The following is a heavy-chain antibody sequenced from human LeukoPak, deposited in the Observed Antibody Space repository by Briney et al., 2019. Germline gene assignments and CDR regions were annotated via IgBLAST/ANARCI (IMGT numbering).Heavy chain of an antibody. Sequence: GGSLRLSCAASGFTFDDYGMSWVRQAPGKGLEWVSGINWNGGSTGYADSVKGRFTISRDNAKNSLYLQMNSLRAEDTALYHCARSSFIYGSGSYYNVDAFDIWGQGTMVTVSS. J-gene: IGHJ3*02. CDR3: ARSSFIYGSGSYYNVDAFDI. V-gene: IGHV3-20*01. D-gene: IGHD3-10*01. CDR2: INWNGGST. CDR1: GFTFDDYG.